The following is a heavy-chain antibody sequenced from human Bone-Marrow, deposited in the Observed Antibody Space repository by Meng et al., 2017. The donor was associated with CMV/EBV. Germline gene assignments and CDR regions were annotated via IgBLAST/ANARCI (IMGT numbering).Heavy chain of an antibody. V-gene: IGHV4-38-2*02. CDR1: GHSISSDYF. J-gene: IGHJ4*02. CDR2: VNHDGTK. D-gene: IGHD2-2*01. Sequence: SETLSLTCRVSGHSISSDYFWGWIRQPPGKGLEWIGEVNHDGTKNYNPSLKSRVTISVDTSKNQFSLKLSSVTAADTAVYYCARGGKVVPAPYDYWGQGTLVTVSS. CDR3: ARGGKVVPAPYDY.